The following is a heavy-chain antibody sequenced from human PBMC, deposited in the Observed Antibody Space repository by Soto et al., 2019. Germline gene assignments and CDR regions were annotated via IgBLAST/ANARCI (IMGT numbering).Heavy chain of an antibody. Sequence: SETLSLTCTVSGGSISTYYWSWIRQPPGKGLEWIGYMYNTGSTIYNPSLKSRVTISVDTSKNQFTLKLNSVTAADTAVYYCARDLWGYCGADCYPMDVWGQGTTVTVSS. CDR3: ARDLWGYCGADCYPMDV. J-gene: IGHJ6*02. D-gene: IGHD2-21*02. CDR1: GGSISTYY. CDR2: MYNTGST. V-gene: IGHV4-59*12.